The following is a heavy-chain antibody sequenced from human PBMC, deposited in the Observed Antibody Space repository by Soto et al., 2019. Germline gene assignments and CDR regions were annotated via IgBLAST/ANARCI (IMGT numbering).Heavy chain of an antibody. CDR2: INHSGST. CDR3: ARLQGYCIDTRCSGNYALDV. CDR1: GGSFSGYS. J-gene: IGHJ6*02. V-gene: IGHV4-34*01. D-gene: IGHD2-2*01. Sequence: PSETLSLTCAVYGGSFSGYSWTWIRQPPGTGLEWIGEINHSGSTNYNPSLKSRVTISVDTSKNQFSLKLTSVTAADTAVYYCARLQGYCIDTRCSGNYALDVWGQGTTVTVSS.